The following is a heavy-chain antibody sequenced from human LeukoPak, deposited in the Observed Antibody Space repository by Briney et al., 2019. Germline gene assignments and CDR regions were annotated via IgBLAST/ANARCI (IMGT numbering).Heavy chain of an antibody. CDR2: ISGSGGST. CDR1: GFTFSSYA. CDR3: AKLSWQYSSSWYGNY. J-gene: IGHJ4*02. D-gene: IGHD6-13*01. V-gene: IGHV3-23*01. Sequence: GGSLRLSCAASGFTFSSYAMSWVRQAPGEGLEWVSAISGSGGSTYYADSVKGRFTISRDNSKNTLYLQMNSLRAEDTAVYYCAKLSWQYSSSWYGNYWGQGTLVTVSS.